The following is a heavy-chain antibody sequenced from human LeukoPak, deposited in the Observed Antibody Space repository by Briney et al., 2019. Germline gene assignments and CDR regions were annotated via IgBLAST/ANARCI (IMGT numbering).Heavy chain of an antibody. CDR3: ARGVYYDSSGYYFDY. D-gene: IGHD3-22*01. V-gene: IGHV3-20*04. J-gene: IGHJ4*02. CDR1: GFTFDDYG. CDR2: INWNGGST. Sequence: SGGSLRLSCAASGFTFDDYGMSWVRHAPGKGLEWVSGINWNGGSTGYADSVKGRFTISRDNAKNSLYLQMNSLRAEDTAVYYCARGVYYDSSGYYFDYWGQGTLVTVSS.